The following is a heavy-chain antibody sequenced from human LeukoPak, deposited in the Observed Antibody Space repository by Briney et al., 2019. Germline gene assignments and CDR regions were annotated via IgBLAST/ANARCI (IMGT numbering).Heavy chain of an antibody. V-gene: IGHV3-21*01. D-gene: IGHD6-19*01. Sequence: KAGGSLRLSCAASGFTFSSYTMNWVRQAPGKGLEWVSSISGSSDYIHYADSVKGRFTISRDNAKNSLFLQMNSLRAEDTAVYYCARGYSSGWSNNWFDPWGQGTLVTVS. J-gene: IGHJ5*02. CDR2: ISGSSDYI. CDR3: ARGYSSGWSNNWFDP. CDR1: GFTFSSYT.